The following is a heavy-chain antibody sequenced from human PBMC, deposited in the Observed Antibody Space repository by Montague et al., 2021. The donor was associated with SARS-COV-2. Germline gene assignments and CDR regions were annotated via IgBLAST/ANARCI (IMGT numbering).Heavy chain of an antibody. V-gene: IGHV4-39*02. Sequence: SETLSLTCSVSSGSIISSGYYWGWIRQPPGKELEWIGNIYYSGTTYYKPSLQSRGTISVDTSKNHLSLRLSSVTAADTAVYFCARGMIRGVTTLFDYWGQGSQVTVSS. J-gene: IGHJ4*02. CDR1: SGSIISSGYY. D-gene: IGHD3-10*01. CDR2: IYYSGTT. CDR3: ARGMIRGVTTLFDY.